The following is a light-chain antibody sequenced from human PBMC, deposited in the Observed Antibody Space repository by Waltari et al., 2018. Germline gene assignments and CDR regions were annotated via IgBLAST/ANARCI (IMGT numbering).Light chain of an antibody. Sequence: ITCRATQNINTYLNWYQQKPGRVPKVLIYGASTLQSGVPSRFIGSGSGTEFTLTITSLQPEDFATYYCQQSYSTFTFGPGTKVDIK. CDR3: QQSYSTFT. CDR2: GAS. V-gene: IGKV1-39*01. J-gene: IGKJ3*01. CDR1: QNINTY.